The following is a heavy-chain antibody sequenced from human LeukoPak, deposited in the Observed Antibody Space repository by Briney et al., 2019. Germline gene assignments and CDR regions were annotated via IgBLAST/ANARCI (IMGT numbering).Heavy chain of an antibody. D-gene: IGHD4-17*01. J-gene: IGHJ6*02. CDR1: GGSFSGFY. CDR2: INQSGST. V-gene: IGHV4-34*01. Sequence: SETLSLICAVYGGSFSGFYWSWIRQPPGKGLEWIGEINQSGSTNINPSLKSRVTISVDTSKNQFPLKLSSVTAADTAVYYCARAAGAASYYYYGMDVWGQGTTVTVSS. CDR3: ARAAGAASYYYYGMDV.